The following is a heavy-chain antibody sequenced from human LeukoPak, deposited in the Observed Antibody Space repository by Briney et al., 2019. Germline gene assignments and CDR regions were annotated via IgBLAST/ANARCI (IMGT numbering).Heavy chain of an antibody. CDR1: GGTFSSYA. V-gene: IGHV1-69*13. J-gene: IGHJ6*02. CDR3: ARVKSLGDYYYYGMDV. CDR2: IIPIFGTA. D-gene: IGHD3-16*01. Sequence: SVKVSCKASGGTFSSYAISWVRQAPGQGLEWMGGIIPIFGTANYAQKFQGRVTITADESTSTAYMELSSLRSEDTAVYYCARVKSLGDYYYYGMDVWGQGTTVTVSS.